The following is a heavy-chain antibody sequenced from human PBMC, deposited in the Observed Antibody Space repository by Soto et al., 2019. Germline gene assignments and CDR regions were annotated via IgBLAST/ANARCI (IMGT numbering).Heavy chain of an antibody. V-gene: IGHV4-59*01. CDR1: GGSISSYY. J-gene: IGHJ6*02. Sequence: SETLSLTCTVSGGSISSYYWSWIRQPPGKGLEWIGYIYYSGSTNYNPSLKSRVTISVDTSKNQFSLKLSSVTAADTAVYYCARVEVSSGYDYYYGMDVWGQGTTVTVSS. CDR2: IYYSGST. CDR3: ARVEVSSGYDYYYGMDV. D-gene: IGHD3-22*01.